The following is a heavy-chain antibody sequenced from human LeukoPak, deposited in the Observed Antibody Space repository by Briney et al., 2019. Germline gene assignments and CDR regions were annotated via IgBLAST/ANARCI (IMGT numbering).Heavy chain of an antibody. CDR3: ASLTMMDI. V-gene: IGHV4-59*12. CDR2: IYYSGST. J-gene: IGHJ3*02. D-gene: IGHD3-22*01. CDR1: GGSISTYY. Sequence: SETLSLTCTVSGGSISTYYWSWIRQPPGKGLEWIGYIYYSGSTNYNPSLKSRVTISVDTSKNQFSLKLSSVTAADTAVYYCASLTMMDIWGQGTMVTVSS.